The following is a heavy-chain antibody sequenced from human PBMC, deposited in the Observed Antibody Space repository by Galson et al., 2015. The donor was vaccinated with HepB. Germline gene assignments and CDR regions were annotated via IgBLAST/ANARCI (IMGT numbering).Heavy chain of an antibody. Sequence: SLRLSCAASGFTFSSYAMSWVRQAPGKGLEWVSAISGSGGSTYYADSVKGRFTISRDNSKNTLYLQMNSLRAEDTAVYYCAKDNGFGYYYDSSGYLGYFDYWGQGTLVTVSS. J-gene: IGHJ4*02. CDR2: ISGSGGST. CDR1: GFTFSSYA. CDR3: AKDNGFGYYYDSSGYLGYFDY. V-gene: IGHV3-23*01. D-gene: IGHD3-22*01.